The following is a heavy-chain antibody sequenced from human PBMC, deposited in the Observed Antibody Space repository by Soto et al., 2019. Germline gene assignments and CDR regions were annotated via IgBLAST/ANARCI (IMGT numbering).Heavy chain of an antibody. J-gene: IGHJ4*02. CDR1: GGSFSGYY. V-gene: IGHV4-34*01. CDR2: INHSGST. D-gene: IGHD6-6*01. Sequence: QVQLQQWGAGLLKPSETLSLTCAVYGGSFSGYYWSWIRQPPGKGLEWIGEINHSGSTNYNPSLKRRVTISVDTSKSQFSLKLSSVTAADTAVYYCARTSRFDYWGQGTLVTVSS. CDR3: ARTSRFDY.